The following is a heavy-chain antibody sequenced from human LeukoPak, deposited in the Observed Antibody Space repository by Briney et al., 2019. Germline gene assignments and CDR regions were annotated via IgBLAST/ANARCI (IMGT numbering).Heavy chain of an antibody. J-gene: IGHJ4*02. CDR1: GFTVNNNY. CDR3: ARGNNYGYYFDY. Sequence: GGSLRLSCAASGFTVNNNYMSWVRQAPGKGLEWVSVIYSGGNTNYADSVKGRFTISRDNSKNTLYLQMNSLRAEDTAVYYCARGNNYGYYFDYWGQGTLVTVSS. D-gene: IGHD5-18*01. V-gene: IGHV3-53*01. CDR2: IYSGGNT.